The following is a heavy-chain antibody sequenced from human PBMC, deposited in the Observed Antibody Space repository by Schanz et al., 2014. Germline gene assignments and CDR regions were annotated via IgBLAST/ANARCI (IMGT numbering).Heavy chain of an antibody. Sequence: EVQLLESGGGLVQPGGSLRLSCAASGFTFNSYAMTWVRQAPGKGLEWVSSISHSGGSKYYADSVKGRFTISRDNSKTTLSLQMNSLRAEDTAVYYCAKARRKSNCSGGRCFHYSYYGMDVWGQGTTVTVSS. J-gene: IGHJ6*02. CDR2: ISHSGGSK. CDR3: AKARRKSNCSGGRCFHYSYYGMDV. CDR1: GFTFNSYA. V-gene: IGHV3-23*01. D-gene: IGHD2-15*01.